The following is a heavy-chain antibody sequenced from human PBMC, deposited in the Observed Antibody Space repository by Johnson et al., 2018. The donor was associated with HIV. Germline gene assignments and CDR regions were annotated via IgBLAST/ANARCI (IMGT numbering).Heavy chain of an antibody. V-gene: IGHV3-66*02. D-gene: IGHD7-27*01. CDR1: GFSTDE. J-gene: IGHJ3*02. Sequence: VQLVESRGVLEQPGGSLRLSCAASGFSTDEMNWVRQAPGKGLEWVSVIYSGGSTYYADSVTGRFTISRDNSKNTVYLQMNSLRAEDTAVYYCASSWGNAFDIWGQGTMVTVSS. CDR3: ASSWGNAFDI. CDR2: IYSGGST.